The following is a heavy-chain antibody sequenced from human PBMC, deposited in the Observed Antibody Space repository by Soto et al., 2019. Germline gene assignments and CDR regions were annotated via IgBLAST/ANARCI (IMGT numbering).Heavy chain of an antibody. V-gene: IGHV4-31*03. J-gene: IGHJ3*02. Sequence: QVQLQESGPGLVKPSQTLSLTCTVSGGSISSGGYYWSWIRQHPGKGLEWIGYIDYSGSTYYNPSLTRRDTPSGDTSKNKVSLKLSYVTAADTAVYYCARELGNYGHYVGLDAFDIWGQGTMVTVSS. D-gene: IGHD4-17*01. CDR2: IDYSGST. CDR1: GGSISSGGYY. CDR3: ARELGNYGHYVGLDAFDI.